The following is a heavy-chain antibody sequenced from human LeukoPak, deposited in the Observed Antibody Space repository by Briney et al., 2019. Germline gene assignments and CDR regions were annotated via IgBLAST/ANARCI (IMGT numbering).Heavy chain of an antibody. J-gene: IGHJ6*03. D-gene: IGHD2-15*01. CDR3: ARTYCSGGSCPIYYYYYMDV. V-gene: IGHV1-18*01. Sequence: GASVKGSCKASGYTFTSYGISWVRQAPGQGLEWMGWISAYNGNTNYAQKLQGRVTMTTDTSTSTAYMELRSLRSDDTAVYYCARTYCSGGSCPIYYYYYMDVWGKGTTVTVSS. CDR2: ISAYNGNT. CDR1: GYTFTSYG.